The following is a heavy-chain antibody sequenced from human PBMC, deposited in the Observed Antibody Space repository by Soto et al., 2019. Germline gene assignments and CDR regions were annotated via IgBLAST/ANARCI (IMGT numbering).Heavy chain of an antibody. CDR2: IWYDGSNK. D-gene: IGHD6-13*01. CDR3: ARPSYSSSWRDAFDI. V-gene: IGHV3-33*01. CDR1: GFTFSSYG. Sequence: GESLKISCAASGFTFSSYGMHWVRQAPGKGLEWVAVIWYDGSNKYYADSVKGRFTISRDNSKNTLYLQMNSLRAEDTAVYYCARPSYSSSWRDAFDIWGQGTMVTVSS. J-gene: IGHJ3*02.